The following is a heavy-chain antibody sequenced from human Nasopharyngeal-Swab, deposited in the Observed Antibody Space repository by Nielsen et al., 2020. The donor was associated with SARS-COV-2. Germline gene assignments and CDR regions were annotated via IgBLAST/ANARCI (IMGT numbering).Heavy chain of an antibody. V-gene: IGHV3-30-3*01. CDR1: GFTFSSYA. D-gene: IGHD3-10*01. CDR3: ARAFGGGYYYGMDV. CDR2: IPYDGSNK. J-gene: IGHJ6*02. Sequence: SCAASGFTFSSYAMHWVRQAPGKGLEWVAVIPYDGSNKYYADSVKGRFTISRDNSKNTLYLQMNSLRAEDTAVYYCARAFGGGYYYGMDVWGQGTTVTVSS.